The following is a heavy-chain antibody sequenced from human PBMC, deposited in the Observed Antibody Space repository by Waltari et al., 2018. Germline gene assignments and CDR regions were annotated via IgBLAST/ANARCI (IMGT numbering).Heavy chain of an antibody. V-gene: IGHV4-39*01. Sequence: QLQLQESGPGLVKTSETLSLICTVSGGSISSSNYYWGWIRQPPGKGLEWIGSTYYSGETYYNPSLKSRVTISADTSKNLFSLKLSSVTAADAAVYFCARHMTSNPYYYYMDVWGKGTAVPVS. CDR3: ARHMTSNPYYYYMDV. CDR2: TYYSGET. D-gene: IGHD3-16*01. CDR1: GGSISSSNYY. J-gene: IGHJ6*03.